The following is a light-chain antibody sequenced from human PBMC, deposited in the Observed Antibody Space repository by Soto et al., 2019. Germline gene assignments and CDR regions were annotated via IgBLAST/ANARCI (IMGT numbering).Light chain of an antibody. V-gene: IGKV1-5*01. Sequence: DIQMTQSPSTLSASVGDRVTITCRASQSSSSWLAWYQQKPGKAPKLLIYDASTLESGVPSRFSGSGSGTEFTLNFSSLQPDDFATYYCQQYNSYSRTFGQGTKVEIK. J-gene: IGKJ1*01. CDR3: QQYNSYSRT. CDR2: DAS. CDR1: QSSSSW.